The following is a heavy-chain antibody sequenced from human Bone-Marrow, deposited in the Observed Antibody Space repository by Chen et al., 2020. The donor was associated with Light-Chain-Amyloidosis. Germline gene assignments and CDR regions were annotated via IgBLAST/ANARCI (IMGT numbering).Heavy chain of an antibody. Sequence: QVQMVQSGAEVKEPGASIKVSCEPSGYTFTDFCIHWVRQAPGQGLEWMSWINPDTGGTRYAQKFQGWITVTRETSTRTVYMELSRLRSGDKAVYYCAKDSEIRGLIYAMNVWGQGTTVNVSS. CDR2: INPDTGGT. CDR3: AKDSEIRGLIYAMNV. J-gene: IGHJ6*02. D-gene: IGHD3-10*01. V-gene: IGHV1-2*04. CDR1: GYTFTDFC.